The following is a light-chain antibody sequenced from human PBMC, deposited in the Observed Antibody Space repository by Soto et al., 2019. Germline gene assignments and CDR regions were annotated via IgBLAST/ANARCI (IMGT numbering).Light chain of an antibody. CDR1: QSVSSN. CDR2: GAS. V-gene: IGKV3-15*01. J-gene: IGKJ1*01. CDR3: QQYHNWWT. Sequence: IVLTQSPATLSVSPGERATLSCRASQSVSSNLAWHQQRPGQAPRLLIYGASTRVTGIPARISGVGSGTEFTLTITSLQSEDFGVYHCQQYHNWWTFGQGTKVDIK.